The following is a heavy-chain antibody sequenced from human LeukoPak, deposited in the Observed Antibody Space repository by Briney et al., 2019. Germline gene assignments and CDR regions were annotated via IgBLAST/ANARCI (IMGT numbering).Heavy chain of an antibody. CDR1: GDSITSHY. Sequence: SETLSLTCTVSGDSITSHYWSWIRQPPGKGLEWIGYLHYRGNTNHNSSLKSRMTISIDTSRNQFSLRLSSVTAADTAIYFCARESSTSQTNLFDSWGQGTLVTVSS. D-gene: IGHD6-6*01. CDR2: LHYRGNT. CDR3: ARESSTSQTNLFDS. V-gene: IGHV4-59*11. J-gene: IGHJ4*02.